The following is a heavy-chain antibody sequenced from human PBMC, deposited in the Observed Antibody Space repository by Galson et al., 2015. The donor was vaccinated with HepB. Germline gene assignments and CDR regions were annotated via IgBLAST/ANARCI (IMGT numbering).Heavy chain of an antibody. CDR1: GFTFSSYA. CDR2: ISGSGGST. CDR3: AKAFEYSSSSGAFDI. D-gene: IGHD6-6*01. Sequence: SLRLSCAASGFTFSSYAMSWVRQAPGKGLEWVSAISGSGGSTYYADSVKGRFTISRDNSKNTLYLQMNSLRAEDTALYYCAKAFEYSSSSGAFDIWGQGTMVTVSS. J-gene: IGHJ3*02. V-gene: IGHV3-23*01.